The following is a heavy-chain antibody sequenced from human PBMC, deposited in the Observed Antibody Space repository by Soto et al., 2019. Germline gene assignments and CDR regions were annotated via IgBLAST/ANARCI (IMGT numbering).Heavy chain of an antibody. D-gene: IGHD6-13*01. CDR2: IYYSGST. J-gene: IGHJ4*02. Sequence: SETLSLTCTVSGGSISSYYWSWIRQPPGKGLEWIGYIYYSGSTNYNPSLKSRVTISVDTSKNQFSLKLSSVTAADPAVYYCARDSAGKGYSSSWRHLDYWGQGTLVTVS. V-gene: IGHV4-59*01. CDR1: GGSISSYY. CDR3: ARDSAGKGYSSSWRHLDY.